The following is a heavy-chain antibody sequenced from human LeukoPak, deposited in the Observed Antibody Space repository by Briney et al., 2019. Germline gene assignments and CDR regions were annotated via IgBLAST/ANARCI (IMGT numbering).Heavy chain of an antibody. D-gene: IGHD3-10*02. CDR2: INPNSGGT. CDR3: ARDIFGSSRPSDY. CDR1: GYTFTGYY. J-gene: IGHJ4*02. Sequence: ASVKVSCKASGYTFTGYYMHWVRQAPGQGLEWMGWINPNSGGTNYAQKFQGRLTITRDTSASAAYLELSSLTSEDTAVYYCARDIFGSSRPSDYWGQGTLVTVSS. V-gene: IGHV1-2*02.